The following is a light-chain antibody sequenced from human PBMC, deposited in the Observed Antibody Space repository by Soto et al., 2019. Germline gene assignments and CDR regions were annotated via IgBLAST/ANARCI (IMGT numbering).Light chain of an antibody. CDR1: QSISSY. CDR2: AAS. Sequence: DIQLTQSPSSLSASVGDRVTITCRASQSISSYLNWYQQKPGKAPNLLIDAASSLQSGVPSRFSGRGSGTDFTLTSGSLQPEDFATYYCQQRYSTPYTFGQGTKLEIK. J-gene: IGKJ2*01. CDR3: QQRYSTPYT. V-gene: IGKV1-39*01.